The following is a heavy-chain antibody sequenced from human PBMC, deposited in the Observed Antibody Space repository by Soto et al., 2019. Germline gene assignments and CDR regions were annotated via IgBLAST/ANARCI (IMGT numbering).Heavy chain of an antibody. CDR1: GFTFSNYA. CDR2: ISSTGGTS. V-gene: IGHV3-64*01. D-gene: IGHD1-1*01. Sequence: PGGSLRLSCVASGFTFSNYAMHWVRQAPGQGLEYVSGISSTGGTSYYAYSVRGRFTISRDNSKNTVYLQMGSLRAEDMAVYYCARDHSTTYPIYYFDYWGQGA. J-gene: IGHJ4*02. CDR3: ARDHSTTYPIYYFDY.